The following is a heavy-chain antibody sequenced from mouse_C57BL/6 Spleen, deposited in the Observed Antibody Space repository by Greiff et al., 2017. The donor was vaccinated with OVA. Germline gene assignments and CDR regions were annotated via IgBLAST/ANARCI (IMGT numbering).Heavy chain of an antibody. Sequence: QVQLQQPGAELVKPGASVKLSCKASGYTFTSYWMHWVKQRPGQGLEWIGMIHPNSGSTNYNEKFKSKATLTVDKSSSTAYMQLSSLTSEDSAVYYCARGFITTVVEEDWGQGTTLTVSS. J-gene: IGHJ2*01. V-gene: IGHV1-64*01. CDR2: IHPNSGST. D-gene: IGHD1-1*01. CDR3: ARGFITTVVEED. CDR1: GYTFTSYW.